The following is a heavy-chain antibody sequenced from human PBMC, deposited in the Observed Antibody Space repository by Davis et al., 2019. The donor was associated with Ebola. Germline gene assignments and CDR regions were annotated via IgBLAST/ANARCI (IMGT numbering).Heavy chain of an antibody. CDR3: ARDRPSGTPGEFDY. J-gene: IGHJ4*02. CDR2: IYSGGST. Sequence: PGGSLRLSCAASGFTSSRNYMSWVRQAPGKGLEWVSVIYSGGSTYYADSVKGRFTISRDNSKNTLYLQMNSLRAEDTAVYYCARDRPSGTPGEFDYWGQGTLVTVSS. CDR1: GFTSSRNY. D-gene: IGHD1-26*01. V-gene: IGHV3-53*01.